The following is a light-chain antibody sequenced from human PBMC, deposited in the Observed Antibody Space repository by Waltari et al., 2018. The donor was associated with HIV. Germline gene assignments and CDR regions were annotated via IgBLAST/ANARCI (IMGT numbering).Light chain of an antibody. V-gene: IGKV1-39*01. CDR3: QQSYSTTWT. Sequence: DIQMTQSPSSLSATVGDRVTITCLASQNINNYLNGYQDKPGTSPKHLIFAASSLQSGVTSRFSGSGSGTALTLTINNLQPEDFARYYCQQSYSTTWTFGQGTKVEIK. CDR2: AAS. J-gene: IGKJ1*01. CDR1: QNINNY.